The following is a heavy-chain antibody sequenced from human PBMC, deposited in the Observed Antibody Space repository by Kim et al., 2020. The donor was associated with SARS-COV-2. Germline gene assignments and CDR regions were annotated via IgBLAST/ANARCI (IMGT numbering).Heavy chain of an antibody. D-gene: IGHD3-16*01. Sequence: GGSLRLSCEGSGFTFGDYAMHWVRQVPGKGLEWVAAISSNSGTLNYTDSVRGRFTISRDNAKDSVFLEMNQLRTEDTASYFCVKGRLGGFDLWGRGTLVTGSS. CDR3: VKGRLGGFDL. J-gene: IGHJ2*01. CDR1: GFTFGDYA. CDR2: ISSNSGTL. V-gene: IGHV3-9*01.